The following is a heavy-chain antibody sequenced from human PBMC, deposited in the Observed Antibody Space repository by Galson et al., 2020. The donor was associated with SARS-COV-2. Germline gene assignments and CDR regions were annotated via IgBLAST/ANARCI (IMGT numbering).Heavy chain of an antibody. Sequence: GGSLRLSCAPSGSTFSSSAMNWVHQAPGKGLEWVSSITNSGGGTTYADSVKGRFTISRDNSKNTLYLQMNSLRAEDTALYYCPKNLGGWVVDCWGQGGLVTVSS. CDR1: GSTFSSSA. CDR2: ITNSGGGT. J-gene: IGHJ4*02. CDR3: PKNLGGWVVDC. D-gene: IGHD6-19*01. V-gene: IGHV3-23*01.